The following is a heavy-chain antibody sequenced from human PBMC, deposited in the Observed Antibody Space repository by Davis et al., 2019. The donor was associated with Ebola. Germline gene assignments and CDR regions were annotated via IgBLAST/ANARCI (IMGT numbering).Heavy chain of an antibody. J-gene: IGHJ3*02. V-gene: IGHV4-39*06. CDR3: ARYNLLWFGARLYDFDI. CDR1: GGSISSSSYY. Sequence: SETLSLTCAVSGGSISSSSYYWGWTRQPPGKGLEWIGSIYYSGSTYYNPSLKSRVTISVDTSKNQFALKLSSVTAADTAVYYCARYNLLWFGARLYDFDIWGQGTMVTVSS. CDR2: IYYSGST. D-gene: IGHD3-10*01.